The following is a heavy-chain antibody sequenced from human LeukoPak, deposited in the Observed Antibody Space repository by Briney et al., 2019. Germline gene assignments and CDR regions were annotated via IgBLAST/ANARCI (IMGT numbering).Heavy chain of an antibody. CDR1: GGSISSSSYS. J-gene: IGHJ4*02. CDR3: GRHKYYSLQGGLDS. D-gene: IGHD3-10*01. CDR2: IYYSGST. Sequence: SETLRLSCAASGGSISSSSYSWGWIRRPPGKGLEWIGNIYYSGSTYYNPSIKSRVTISLDTSKNQSYLKLSSVTAADTAVYYWGRHKYYSLQGGLDSWGQGTLVTVSS. V-gene: IGHV4-39*01.